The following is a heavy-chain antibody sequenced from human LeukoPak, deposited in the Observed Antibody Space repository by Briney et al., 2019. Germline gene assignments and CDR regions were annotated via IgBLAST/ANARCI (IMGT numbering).Heavy chain of an antibody. D-gene: IGHD2-21*01. Sequence: TSETLSLTCTVSGGSISRYYWSWIRQPPGKGLEWVGYIYSSGTTKYNPSLKSRATISIDTSKSQLSLSLSSVTAADTAVYYCAGLGDGRTFDSWGQGTLVTVSS. V-gene: IGHV4-4*09. CDR1: GGSISRYY. CDR2: IYSSGTT. J-gene: IGHJ4*02. CDR3: AGLGDGRTFDS.